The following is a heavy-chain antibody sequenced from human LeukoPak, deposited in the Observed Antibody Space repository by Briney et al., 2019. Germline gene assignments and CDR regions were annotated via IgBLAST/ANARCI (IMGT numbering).Heavy chain of an antibody. CDR3: ASARLGELSLGY. CDR1: GGSISSYY. Sequence: SETLSLTCTVSGGSISSYYWSWIRQPPGKGLEWIGYIYYSGSTNYNPSLKSRVTISVDTSKNQFSLKLSSVTAADTAVYYCASARLGELSLGYWDQGTLVTVSS. J-gene: IGHJ4*02. V-gene: IGHV4-59*08. D-gene: IGHD3-16*01. CDR2: IYYSGST.